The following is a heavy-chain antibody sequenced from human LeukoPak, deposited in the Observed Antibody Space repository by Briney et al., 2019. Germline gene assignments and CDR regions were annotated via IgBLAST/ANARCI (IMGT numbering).Heavy chain of an antibody. CDR2: IYYGGNT. CDR3: ARRRTRIGSGWARGNYYYYYGMDV. D-gene: IGHD6-19*01. V-gene: IGHV4-4*02. J-gene: IGHJ6*02. CDR1: GGSISSSNW. Sequence: SGTLSLTCAVSGGSISSSNWWSWVRQPPGKGLEWIGEIYYGGNTNYNPSLKSRVTISVDKSKNQFSLKLSSVTAADTAVYYCARRRTRIGSGWARGNYYYYYGMDVWGQGTTVTVSS.